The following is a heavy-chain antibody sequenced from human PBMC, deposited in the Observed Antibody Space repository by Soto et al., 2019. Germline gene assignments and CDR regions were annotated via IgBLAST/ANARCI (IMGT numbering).Heavy chain of an antibody. J-gene: IGHJ3*02. V-gene: IGHV3-30-3*01. CDR1: GFTFSSYA. CDR2: ISYDGSNK. CDR3: ARDDGITMIVVATI. D-gene: IGHD3-22*01. Sequence: QVQLVESGGGVVQPGRSLRLSCAASGFTFSSYAMHWVRQAPGKGLEWVAVISYDGSNKYYADSVKGGFTISRDNSKNTLYLQMNSLRAEDTAVYYCARDDGITMIVVATIWGQGTMVTVSS.